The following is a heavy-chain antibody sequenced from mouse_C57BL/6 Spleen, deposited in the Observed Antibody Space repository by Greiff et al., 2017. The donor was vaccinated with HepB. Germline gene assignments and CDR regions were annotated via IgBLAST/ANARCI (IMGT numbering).Heavy chain of an antibody. D-gene: IGHD2-5*01. J-gene: IGHJ3*01. CDR2: ISDGGSYT. V-gene: IGHV5-4*01. CDR3: ARDYYSNAFAY. Sequence: EVKLMESGGGLVKPGGSLKLSCAASGFTFSSYAMSWVRQTPEKRLEWVATISDGGSYTYYPDNVKGRFTISRDNAKNNLYLQMSHLKSEDTAMYYGARDYYSNAFAYWGQGTLVTVSA. CDR1: GFTFSSYA.